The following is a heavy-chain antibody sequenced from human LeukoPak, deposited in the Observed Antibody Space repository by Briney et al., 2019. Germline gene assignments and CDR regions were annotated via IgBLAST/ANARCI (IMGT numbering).Heavy chain of an antibody. CDR1: GYTFTGYY. CDR2: INPNSGGT. J-gene: IGHJ5*02. D-gene: IGHD2-2*01. Sequence: GASVKVSCKASGYTFTGYYMHWVRQAPGQGLEWMGWINPNSGGTNYAQKFQGRVTMTRDTSISTAYMELSRLRSDDTAVYYCARSATLIVVVPAAGNWFDPWGQGTLVTVSS. V-gene: IGHV1-2*02. CDR3: ARSATLIVVVPAAGNWFDP.